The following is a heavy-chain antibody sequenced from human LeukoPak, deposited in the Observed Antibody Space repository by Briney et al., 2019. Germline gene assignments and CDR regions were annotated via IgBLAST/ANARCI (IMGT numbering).Heavy chain of an antibody. J-gene: IGHJ4*02. CDR3: VKASETYYYEY. Sequence: GGSLRLSCAASGFTFINYAMHWVRQAPGKGLEYVSAITSDGGGTYYADSVKGRFTISRDNSKNTLYLQMTSLRIEDTAVYYCVKASETYYYEYWGQGTLVTVSS. CDR1: GFTFINYA. D-gene: IGHD3-3*01. V-gene: IGHV3-64D*09. CDR2: ITSDGGGT.